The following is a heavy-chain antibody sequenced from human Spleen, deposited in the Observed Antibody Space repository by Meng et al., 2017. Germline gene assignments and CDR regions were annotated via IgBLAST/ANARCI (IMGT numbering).Heavy chain of an antibody. J-gene: IGHJ5*02. CDR1: GFTFGDYA. CDR2: IRSKAYGGTT. D-gene: IGHD3-16*02. Sequence: GESLKISCTTSGFTFGDYAMSWFRQAPGKGLEWVGFIRSKAYGGTTEYAASVKGRFTISRDDPENTLYLQMNSLKTEDTAVYYCTTDLPFTEGGVITTWGQGTLVTVSS. V-gene: IGHV3-49*03. CDR3: TTDLPFTEGGVITT.